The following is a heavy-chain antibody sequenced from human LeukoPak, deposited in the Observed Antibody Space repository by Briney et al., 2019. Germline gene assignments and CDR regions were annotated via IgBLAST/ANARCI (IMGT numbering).Heavy chain of an antibody. CDR3: ASGGYSSSWYYY. J-gene: IGHJ4*02. Sequence: PSETLSLTCAVYGGSFSNYYWSWIRQPPGKGLEWIGEINRSGSTNYNPSLKSRVTISVDTSKNQFSLKLSSVTAADTAVYYCASGGYSSSWYYYWGQGTLVTVSS. CDR1: GGSFSNYY. V-gene: IGHV4-34*01. CDR2: INRSGST. D-gene: IGHD6-13*01.